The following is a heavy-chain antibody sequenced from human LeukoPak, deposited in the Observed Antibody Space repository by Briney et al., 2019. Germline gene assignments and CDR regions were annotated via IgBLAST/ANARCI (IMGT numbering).Heavy chain of an antibody. D-gene: IGHD2-15*01. V-gene: IGHV3-23*01. Sequence: GGSLSLSCAASGFNFSTYAMDWVRQATGKGLEGVSVLVGNGGGIQYADSVKGRFRISRDNANNMLYLQMDSLRAEDTAVHYCAKDRIPDGRYSIDFWGQGTLVTVSS. CDR3: AKDRIPDGRYSIDF. J-gene: IGHJ4*02. CDR2: LVGNGGGI. CDR1: GFNFSTYA.